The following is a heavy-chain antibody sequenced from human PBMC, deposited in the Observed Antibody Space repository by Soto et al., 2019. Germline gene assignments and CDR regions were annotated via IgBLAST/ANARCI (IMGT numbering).Heavy chain of an antibody. CDR1: GFTFSSYS. J-gene: IGHJ4*02. CDR3: ARGHVGYCSGGSCSPYYFDY. V-gene: IGHV3-21*01. D-gene: IGHD2-15*01. CDR2: ISSSSSYI. Sequence: GSLRLSCAASGFTFSSYSMNWVRQAPGKGLEWVSSISSSSSYIYYADSVKGRFTISRDNAKNSLYLQMNSLRAEDTAVYYCARGHVGYCSGGSCSPYYFDYWGQGTLVTVSS.